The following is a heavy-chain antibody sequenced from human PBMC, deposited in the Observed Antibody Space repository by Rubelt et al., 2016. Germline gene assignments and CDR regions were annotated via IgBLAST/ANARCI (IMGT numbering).Heavy chain of an antibody. CDR2: IWSDGSNK. D-gene: IGHD7-27*01. V-gene: IGHV3-33*08. Sequence: VHLVESGGGVVQPGGSLRLSCVVSGITFSDHAVHWVRQAPGKGLEWVAVIWSDGSNKYYADSVKGRFTISRDNSKNTLYLQMNSLRVEETAVYYCARVTGVYFDYWGLGTLVTVSS. J-gene: IGHJ4*02. CDR1: GITFSDHA. CDR3: ARVTGVYFDY.